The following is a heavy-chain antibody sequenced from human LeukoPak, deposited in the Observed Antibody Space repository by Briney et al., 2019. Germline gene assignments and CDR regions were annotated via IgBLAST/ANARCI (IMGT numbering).Heavy chain of an antibody. V-gene: IGHV1-2*02. Sequence: ASVKVSCKASGYTFTGYYMHWVRQAPGQGLEWMGWINPNSGGTNYAQRFQGRVTMTRDTSISTAYMELSRLRSDDTTVYYCARGKDGYGLSNDAFDIWGQGTMVTVSS. D-gene: IGHD5-24*01. CDR2: INPNSGGT. CDR1: GYTFTGYY. CDR3: ARGKDGYGLSNDAFDI. J-gene: IGHJ3*02.